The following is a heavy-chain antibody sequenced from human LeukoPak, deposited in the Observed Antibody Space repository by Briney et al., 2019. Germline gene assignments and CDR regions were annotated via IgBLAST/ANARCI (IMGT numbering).Heavy chain of an antibody. V-gene: IGHV3-30*01. CDR2: ISYDGSNK. CDR1: GFTFSSYA. J-gene: IGHJ6*03. D-gene: IGHD4-11*01. CDR3: ARNSPDYSNFAYMDV. Sequence: GRSLRLSCAASGFTFSSYAMPWVRQAPGKGLEWVAVISYDGSNKYYADSVKGRFTISRDNSKNTLYLQMNSLRAEDTAVYYCARNSPDYSNFAYMDVWGKGTTVTVSS.